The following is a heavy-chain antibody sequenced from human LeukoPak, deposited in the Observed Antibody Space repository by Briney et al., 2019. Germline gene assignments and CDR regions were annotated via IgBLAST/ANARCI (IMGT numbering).Heavy chain of an antibody. CDR2: IKQDGSEK. Sequence: GGSLRLSCAASGFTFSSYWMSWVRQAPGKGLEWVANIKQDGSEKYYVDSVKGRFTISRDNTKKTLYLEMNSLRAEDTAVYFCARVAHFDRGMDVWGQGTTVTVSS. V-gene: IGHV3-7*01. J-gene: IGHJ6*02. CDR1: GFTFSSYW. CDR3: ARVAHFDRGMDV. D-gene: IGHD3-9*01.